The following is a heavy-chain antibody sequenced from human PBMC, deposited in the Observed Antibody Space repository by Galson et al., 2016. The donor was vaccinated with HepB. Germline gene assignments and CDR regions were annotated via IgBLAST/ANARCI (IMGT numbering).Heavy chain of an antibody. CDR3: AKDRWGAVAGMGVVNY. CDR2: ISNTGSTT. J-gene: IGHJ4*02. D-gene: IGHD6-19*01. Sequence: SLRLSCAASGFTFRSYEMNWVRQAPGKGLEWVSYISNTGSTTFYADSVKGRFTISRDNSKNTLYLQMNTLRAEDTAVYYCAKDRWGAVAGMGVVNYWGQGTLVTVSS. V-gene: IGHV3-48*03. CDR1: GFTFRSYE.